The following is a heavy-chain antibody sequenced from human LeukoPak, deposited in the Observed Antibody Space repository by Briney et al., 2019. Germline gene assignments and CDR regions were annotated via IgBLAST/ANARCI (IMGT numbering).Heavy chain of an antibody. V-gene: IGHV5-51*01. CDR2: IYPGDSDT. CDR3: ARLLGATAGWDYFDY. D-gene: IGHD1-26*01. Sequence: HGASLKISRKGSGSSFTNYWFGWVRQMPGKGLEWMGIIYPGDSDTRYSPSFQGEVTISADKSFSTAYLQWSSLKASDTAMYYCARLLGATAGWDYFDYWGQGTLGTVSS. CDR1: GSSFTNYW. J-gene: IGHJ4*02.